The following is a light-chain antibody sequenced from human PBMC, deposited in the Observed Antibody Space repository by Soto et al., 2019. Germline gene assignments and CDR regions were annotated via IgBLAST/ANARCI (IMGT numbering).Light chain of an antibody. Sequence: EIVMTQSPATLSMSPGERVTLACSASQSVSSSLAWNQQKPGQAPRRLLYGASTRAAGVPDRFSGSGSGTEFTLTISSLQCEDFAVYYCQQYNKWACTFGQGPKVESK. V-gene: IGKV3-15*01. CDR3: QQYNKWACT. CDR1: QSVSSS. CDR2: GAS. J-gene: IGKJ1*01.